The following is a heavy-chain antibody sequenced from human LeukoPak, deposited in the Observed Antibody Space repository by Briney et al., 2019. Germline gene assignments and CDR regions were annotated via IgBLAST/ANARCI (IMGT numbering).Heavy chain of an antibody. CDR1: GFTFSSYG. CDR3: ARDPVPAAARHFDY. Sequence: GRSLRLSCAASGFTFSSYGMHWVRQAPGKGLEWVAVISYDGSNKYYADSVKGRFTISRDNSKNTLYLQMNSLRAEDTGVYYCARDPVPAAARHFDYWGQGTLVTVSS. J-gene: IGHJ4*01. D-gene: IGHD2-2*01. V-gene: IGHV3-30*03. CDR2: ISYDGSNK.